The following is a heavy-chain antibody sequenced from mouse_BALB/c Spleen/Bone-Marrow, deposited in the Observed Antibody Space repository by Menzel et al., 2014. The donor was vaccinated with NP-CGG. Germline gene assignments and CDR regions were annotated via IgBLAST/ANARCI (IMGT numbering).Heavy chain of an antibody. V-gene: IGHV7-1*02. J-gene: IGHJ1*01. CDR3: ARDANYWYFDV. CDR1: GFTFSDFY. Sequence: EVQGVESGGGLVQPGDSLRLSCATSGFTFSDFYMEWVRQPPGKRLEWTAASRNKANDYTTEYSASVKGRFIVSRDTSQSILYLQMNALRAEDTAIYYCARDANYWYFDVWGAGTTVTVSS. CDR2: SRNKANDYTT.